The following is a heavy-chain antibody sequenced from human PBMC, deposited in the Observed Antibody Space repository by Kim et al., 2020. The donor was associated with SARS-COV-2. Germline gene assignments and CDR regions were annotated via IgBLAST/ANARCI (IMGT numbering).Heavy chain of an antibody. CDR1: GFTFSSYA. CDR2: ISGSGGST. J-gene: IGHJ4*02. CDR3: AKVSIFGVVILDYYFDY. Sequence: GGSLRLSCAASGFTFSSYAMSWVRQAPGKGLEWVSAISGSGGSTYYADSVKGRFTISRDNSKNTLYLQMNSLRAEDTAVYYCAKVSIFGVVILDYYFDYWSQGTLVTVSS. D-gene: IGHD3-3*02. V-gene: IGHV3-23*01.